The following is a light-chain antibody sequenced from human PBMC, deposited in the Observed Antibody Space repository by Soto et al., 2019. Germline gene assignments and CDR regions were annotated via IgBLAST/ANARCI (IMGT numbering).Light chain of an antibody. J-gene: IGLJ2*01. Sequence: QSALTQPASVSGSPGQSITISCTGTSSDVGSYNLVSWYQQHPGKAPKLMIYEGSKRPSGVSNRFSGSKSGNTASLTISGLLAEDEADYYCCSYAGSNVVFGGGTKLTVL. CDR3: CSYAGSNVV. V-gene: IGLV2-23*01. CDR1: SSDVGSYNL. CDR2: EGS.